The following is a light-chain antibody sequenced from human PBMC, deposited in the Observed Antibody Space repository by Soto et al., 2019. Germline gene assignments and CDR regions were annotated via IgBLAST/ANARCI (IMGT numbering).Light chain of an antibody. Sequence: IQMTQSPSTLSASVGDRVTITCRASQSIGSWLAWYQQRPGKAPKVLIYDASSLESGVPSRFSGSGSGTEFTLTISSLQPDDFATYYCQQYSSYSFTFGPRTKVEIK. CDR2: DAS. CDR1: QSIGSW. CDR3: QQYSSYSFT. V-gene: IGKV1-5*01. J-gene: IGKJ3*01.